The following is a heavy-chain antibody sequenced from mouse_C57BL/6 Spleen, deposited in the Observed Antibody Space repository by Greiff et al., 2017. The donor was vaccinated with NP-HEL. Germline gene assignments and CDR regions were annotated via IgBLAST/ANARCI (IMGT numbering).Heavy chain of an antibody. V-gene: IGHV5-17*01. J-gene: IGHJ3*01. CDR1: GFTFSDYG. CDR2: ISSGSSTI. D-gene: IGHD2-4*01. Sequence: EVKLVESGGGLVKPGGSLKLSCAASGFTFSDYGMHWVRQAPEKGLEWVAYISSGSSTIYYADTVKGRFTISRDNAKNTLFLQMTSLRSEDTAMYYCARPGDYDGVEGFAYWGQGTLVTVSA. CDR3: ARPGDYDGVEGFAY.